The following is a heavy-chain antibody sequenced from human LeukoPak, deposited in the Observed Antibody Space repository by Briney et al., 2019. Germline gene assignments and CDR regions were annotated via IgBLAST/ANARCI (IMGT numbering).Heavy chain of an antibody. CDR2: IRYDATKK. D-gene: IGHD1-1*01. Sequence: PGGSLRLSCAASGFNFSNYGMHWVRQAPGEGLQWVAFIRYDATKKQYVDSVKGRFAISRDNSKKTLSLQMNSLRAEDTAVYYCTKDLGTRSVYDGLDIWGHGTMVLVSS. J-gene: IGHJ3*02. CDR1: GFNFSNYG. V-gene: IGHV3-30*02. CDR3: TKDLGTRSVYDGLDI.